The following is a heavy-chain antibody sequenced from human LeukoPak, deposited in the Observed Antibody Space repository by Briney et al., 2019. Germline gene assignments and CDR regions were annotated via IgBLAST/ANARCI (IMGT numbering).Heavy chain of an antibody. Sequence: SETLSLTCTVSGGSISSGSYFWGWIRQPPGKGLGWIGRMYYSGSTNYNPSLKSRVTISVDTSKNQFSLKLSSVTAADTAVYYCARDRVTTSTVAFDIWGQGTMVTVSS. J-gene: IGHJ3*02. V-gene: IGHV4-39*07. CDR3: ARDRVTTSTVAFDI. CDR2: MYYSGST. D-gene: IGHD4-11*01. CDR1: GGSISSGSYF.